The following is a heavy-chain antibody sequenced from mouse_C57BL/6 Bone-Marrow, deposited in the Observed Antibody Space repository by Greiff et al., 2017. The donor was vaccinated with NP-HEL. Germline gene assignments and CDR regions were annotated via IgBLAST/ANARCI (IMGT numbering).Heavy chain of an antibody. Sequence: QVQLQQPGAELVRPGSSVKLSCKASGYTFTSYWMDWVKQRPGQGLEWIGNIYPSDSETPYNQKLQDKATLTVDQSSSTAYMQISSLTSVDSAVNYCAKILYYGSSLDYWGQGTTLTVSS. CDR3: AKILYYGSSLDY. J-gene: IGHJ2*01. CDR2: IYPSDSET. V-gene: IGHV1-61*01. CDR1: GYTFTSYW. D-gene: IGHD1-1*01.